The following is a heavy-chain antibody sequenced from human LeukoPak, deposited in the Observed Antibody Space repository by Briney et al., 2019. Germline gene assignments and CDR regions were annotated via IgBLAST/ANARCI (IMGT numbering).Heavy chain of an antibody. D-gene: IGHD3-10*01. J-gene: IGHJ4*02. V-gene: IGHV3-49*03. CDR3: SRDFWRFGLDF. CDR2: IRSKSYGGTS. Sequence: SLRLSCLASGFTFGVDGMSWFRQAAGKGLEWVAFIRSKSYGGTSEYAASVRGRFTVSRDDSKSIAYLQMESLKTEDTAVYYCSRDFWRFGLDFWGQGTPVTVSS. CDR1: GFTFGVDG.